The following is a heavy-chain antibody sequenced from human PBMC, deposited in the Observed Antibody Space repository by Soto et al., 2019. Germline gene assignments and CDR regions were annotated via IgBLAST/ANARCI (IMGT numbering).Heavy chain of an antibody. J-gene: IGHJ4*02. Sequence: SETLSLTCTVSGGSITSYYWSWIRQPPGKGLEWIGYIYYSGRTNYNPSLKSRVTISVDTSKNQFSLKVSSLTAADTAVYYCARNFSVDYFDCWGQGALVTVSS. CDR3: ARNFSVDYFDC. V-gene: IGHV4-59*08. CDR1: GGSITSYY. CDR2: IYYSGRT.